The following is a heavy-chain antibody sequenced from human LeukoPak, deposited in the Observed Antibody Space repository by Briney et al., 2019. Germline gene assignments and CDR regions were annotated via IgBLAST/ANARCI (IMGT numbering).Heavy chain of an antibody. V-gene: IGHV3-74*01. Sequence: GSLRLSCAASGLSFTTYWMHGVRKPPGGGLVWFSRISGDGSSTNYADSVKGRFTISRDNAKNTLYLQMNSLRAEDTAMYYCVRGGSNYGDFYYWGQGTLVTVSS. CDR2: ISGDGSST. CDR3: VRGGSNYGDFYY. D-gene: IGHD4-11*01. J-gene: IGHJ4*02. CDR1: GLSFTTYW.